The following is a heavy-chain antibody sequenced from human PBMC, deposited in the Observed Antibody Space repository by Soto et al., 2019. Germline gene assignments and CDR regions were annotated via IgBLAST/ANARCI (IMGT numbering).Heavy chain of an antibody. CDR1: GGSFINYY. V-gene: IGHV4-59*01. D-gene: IGHD5-18*01. CDR3: ARKGRNTGSFPD. CDR2: VWYTGGT. J-gene: IGHJ4*01. Sequence: PSETLSLTWTVSGGSFINYYWTWIRQPPGKALEWIGYVWYTGGTKYNPSLKSRVTISVDTSKNEFSLKLNSVTAADTAVYCCARKGRNTGSFPDWGQGTLVTVSS.